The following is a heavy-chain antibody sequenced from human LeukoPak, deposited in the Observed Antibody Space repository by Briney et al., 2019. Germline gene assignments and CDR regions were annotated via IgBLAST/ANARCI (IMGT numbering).Heavy chain of an antibody. J-gene: IGHJ4*02. D-gene: IGHD6-13*01. Sequence: ASVKVSCKASGYAFTGYYMHWVRQAPGQGLEWMGWINPNSGGTNYAQKFQGRVTMTRDTSISTAYMELSRLRSDDTAVYYCARVLQMYSSSPGGYWGQGTLVTVSS. V-gene: IGHV1-2*02. CDR3: ARVLQMYSSSPGGY. CDR1: GYAFTGYY. CDR2: INPNSGGT.